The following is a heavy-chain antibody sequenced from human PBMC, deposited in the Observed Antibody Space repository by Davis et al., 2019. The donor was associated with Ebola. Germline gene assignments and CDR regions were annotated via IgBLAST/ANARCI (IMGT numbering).Heavy chain of an antibody. Sequence: SETLSLTCGVSGGSFSGYYWNWIRQPPGKGLEWIGYIYYTESTDYSPSLRGRVTISLDTSKNQFSLKLSSVTAADTAVYYCAREGVAVADFDYWGQGTLVTVSS. CDR3: AREGVAVADFDY. CDR2: IYYTEST. J-gene: IGHJ4*02. CDR1: GGSFSGYY. D-gene: IGHD6-19*01. V-gene: IGHV4-59*12.